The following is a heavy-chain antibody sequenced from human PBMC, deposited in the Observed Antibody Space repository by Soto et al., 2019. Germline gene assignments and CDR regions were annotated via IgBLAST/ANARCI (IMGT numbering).Heavy chain of an antibody. CDR3: ARVYNSVFDY. Sequence: GGSLRLSCAASGFTFSSFWMTWVRQAPGKGLEWVANIKQDGSEKYYVDSVKGRFTNSRDNAKSSLYLQLISLRAEDTAVYFCARVYNSVFDYWGRGTLVTVSS. V-gene: IGHV3-7*03. J-gene: IGHJ4*02. D-gene: IGHD6-19*01. CDR1: GFTFSSFW. CDR2: IKQDGSEK.